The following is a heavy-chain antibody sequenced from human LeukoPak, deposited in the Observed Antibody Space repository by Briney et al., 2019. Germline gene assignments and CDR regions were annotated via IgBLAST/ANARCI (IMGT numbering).Heavy chain of an antibody. J-gene: IGHJ2*01. CDR1: GFTFDDYA. CDR3: AKDKPDRFGETHWYFDL. CDR2: ISWNSGSI. D-gene: IGHD3-10*01. V-gene: IGHV3-9*01. Sequence: GRSLRLSCAASGFTFDDYAMHWVRQAPGKGLEWVPGISWNSGSIGYADSVKGRFTISRDNAKNSLYLQMNSLRAEDTALYYCAKDKPDRFGETHWYFDLWGRGTLVTVSS.